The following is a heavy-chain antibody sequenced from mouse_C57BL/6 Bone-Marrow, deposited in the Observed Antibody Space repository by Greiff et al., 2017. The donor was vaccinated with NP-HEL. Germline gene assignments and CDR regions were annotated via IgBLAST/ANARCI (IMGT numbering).Heavy chain of an antibody. CDR3: VSPLTTEEAMDY. CDR2: IRSKSSNYAT. D-gene: IGHD1-1*01. J-gene: IGHJ4*01. V-gene: IGHV10-3*01. CDR1: GFTFNTYA. Sequence: EVPLVESGGGLVQPKGSLKLSCAASGFTFNTYAMHWVRQAPGKGLEWVARIRSKSSNYATYYADSVKDRFTISRADSQSMLYLQMNNLKTEDTAMYYCVSPLTTEEAMDYWGQGTSVTVSS.